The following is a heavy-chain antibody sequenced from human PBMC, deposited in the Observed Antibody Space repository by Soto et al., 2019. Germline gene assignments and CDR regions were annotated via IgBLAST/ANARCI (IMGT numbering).Heavy chain of an antibody. CDR3: AIGYYVVSYLDV. CDR2: ISTGSGEYI. J-gene: IGHJ6*03. CDR1: GFTFSTYS. D-gene: IGHD3-16*01. Sequence: EVQLVESGGGLVKPGGSLRLSCTASGFTFSTYSFNWVRQFPGKGLEWVSSISTGSGEYIYHADSVKGRFTTSRDNAKNSVYLQMNSLRAEDTAVYYCAIGYYVVSYLDVWRKGTTVTVSS. V-gene: IGHV3-21*01.